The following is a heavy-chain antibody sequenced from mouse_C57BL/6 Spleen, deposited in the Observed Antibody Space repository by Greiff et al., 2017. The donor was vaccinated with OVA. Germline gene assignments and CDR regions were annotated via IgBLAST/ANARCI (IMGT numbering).Heavy chain of an antibody. J-gene: IGHJ2*01. CDR2: INPNNGGT. CDR3: ARGYGSSFSYYFDY. D-gene: IGHD1-1*01. CDR1: GYTFTDYY. Sequence: EVQLQQSGPELVKPGASVKISCKASGYTFTDYYMNWVKQSHGKSLEWIGDINPNNGGTSYNQKFKGKATLTVDKSSSTAYVELRSLTSEDSAVYYCARGYGSSFSYYFDYWGQGTTLTVSS. V-gene: IGHV1-26*01.